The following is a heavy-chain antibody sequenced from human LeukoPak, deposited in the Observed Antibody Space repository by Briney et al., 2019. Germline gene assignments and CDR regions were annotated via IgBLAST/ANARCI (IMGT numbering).Heavy chain of an antibody. J-gene: IGHJ4*02. CDR2: ISSNGAGT. CDR1: GFTISTYA. CDR3: ARTTYTSPDY. V-gene: IGHV3-64*01. D-gene: IGHD1-14*01. Sequence: GGSLRLSCAASGFTISTYAMHWVRQAPGKGLEFVSGISSNGAGTYYANSVKGRFTISRDISKNTLYLQMGSLRAEDMAVYYCARTTYTSPDYWGQGTLVTVSS.